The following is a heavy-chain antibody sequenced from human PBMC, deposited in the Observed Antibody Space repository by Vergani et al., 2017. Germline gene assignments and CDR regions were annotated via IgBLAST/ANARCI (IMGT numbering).Heavy chain of an antibody. V-gene: IGHV4-31*03. CDR2: IYYSGST. CDR1: GGSISSGGYY. Sequence: QVQLQESGPGLVKPSQTLSLTCTVSGGSISSGGYYWSWIRQHPGKGLEWIGYIYYSGSTYYNPSLKSRVTISVDTSKNQFSLKLSSVTAADTAVYYCARENPYDFWSGYYGMGYYYYYGMDVWGQGTTVTVSS. CDR3: ARENPYDFWSGYYGMGYYYYYGMDV. D-gene: IGHD3-3*01. J-gene: IGHJ6*02.